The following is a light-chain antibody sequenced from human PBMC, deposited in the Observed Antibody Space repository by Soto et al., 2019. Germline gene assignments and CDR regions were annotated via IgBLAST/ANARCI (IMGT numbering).Light chain of an antibody. J-gene: IGLJ3*02. V-gene: IGLV6-57*03. CDR2: EDH. Sequence: NFMLTQPHSVSESPGKTVTISCTRSSGSIDSNFVQWYQQRPGSAPTTVIYEDHQRPSGVPDRFSGSIDSSSNSASLTISELKTEEGADYYCQSYDSSILVFGGGTQLTVL. CDR1: SGSIDSNF. CDR3: QSYDSSILV.